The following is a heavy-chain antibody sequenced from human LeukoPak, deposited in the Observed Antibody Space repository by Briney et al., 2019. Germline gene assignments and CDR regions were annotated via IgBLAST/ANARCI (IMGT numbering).Heavy chain of an antibody. Sequence: GRSLRLSCVGSGFNFGDYGMDWVRQPPGRGLEWVSGITWNSGDIGYADFVKGRFTISRDNAKNSLYLQMNSLRPDDTALYYCVKDRARYCSTSDCYWTFDHWGQGTPVTVSP. CDR3: VKDRARYCSTSDCYWTFDH. V-gene: IGHV3-9*01. CDR2: ITWNSGDI. D-gene: IGHD2-21*02. CDR1: GFNFGDYG. J-gene: IGHJ4*02.